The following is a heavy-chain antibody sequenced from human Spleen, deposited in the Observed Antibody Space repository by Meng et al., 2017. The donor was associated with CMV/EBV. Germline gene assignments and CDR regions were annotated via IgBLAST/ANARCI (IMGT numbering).Heavy chain of an antibody. CDR3: ARDNNWGPDY. V-gene: IGHV1-2*02. CDR1: GYTVTGYC. J-gene: IGHJ4*02. Sequence: ASVKVSCKASGYTVTGYCMYWVRQAPGQGLEWMGWIHPHRGDTNYAQQFQGRVTLTRDTSINTGYMELTRLTSDDTAVYYCARDNNWGPDYWGQGTLVTVSS. D-gene: IGHD7-27*01. CDR2: IHPHRGDT.